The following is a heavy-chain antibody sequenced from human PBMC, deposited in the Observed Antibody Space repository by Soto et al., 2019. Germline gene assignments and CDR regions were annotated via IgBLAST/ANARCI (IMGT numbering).Heavy chain of an antibody. CDR3: AKALYYYDSSGYFFDY. CDR2: IWYDGSNK. J-gene: IGHJ4*02. V-gene: IGHV3-30*02. CDR1: GFTLSSNG. D-gene: IGHD3-22*01. Sequence: PGGSLRLSCAASGFTLSSNGMHWVRQAPGKGLEWVAFIWYDGSNKYYADSVKGRFTISRDNSKNTLYLQMNSLRAEDTAVYYCAKALYYYDSSGYFFDYWGQGTLVTVSS.